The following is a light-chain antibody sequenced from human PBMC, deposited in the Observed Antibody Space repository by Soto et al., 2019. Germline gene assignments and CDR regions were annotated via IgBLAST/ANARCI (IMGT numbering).Light chain of an antibody. CDR2: GAS. J-gene: IGKJ4*01. CDR1: QDISNY. Sequence: DIQMTQSPSSLSASVGDRVTITCQASQDISNYLNWYQQKPGKAPKLLIYGASTLQSGVPARFSGSESGAVFTLRISSLQPEDFATYYCQQLNSYPLTFGGGTKVDIK. V-gene: IGKV1-9*01. CDR3: QQLNSYPLT.